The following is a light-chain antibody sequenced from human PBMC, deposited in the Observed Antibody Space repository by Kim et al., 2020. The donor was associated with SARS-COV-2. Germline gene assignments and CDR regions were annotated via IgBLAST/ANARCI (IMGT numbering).Light chain of an antibody. CDR1: QSVSSY. CDR3: QQRGNWPLT. V-gene: IGKV3-11*01. CDR2: DAS. J-gene: IGKJ4*01. Sequence: LSPGERATLSCRTSQSVSSYLAWYQQKPGQAPRLLIYDASNRATGIPARFSGSGSGTDFTLTIGSLEPEDFAVYYCQQRGNWPLTFGGGTKVDIK.